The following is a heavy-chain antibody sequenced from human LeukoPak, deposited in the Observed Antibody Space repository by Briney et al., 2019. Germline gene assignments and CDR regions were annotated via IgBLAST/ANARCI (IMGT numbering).Heavy chain of an antibody. CDR3: ARAVVVARGLMAYFDY. CDR2: IIPIPGMA. CDR1: GGTFSFYA. Sequence: SVKVSCKASGGTFSFYAINWVRQAPGQGLEWMGRIIPIPGMANYAQKFQGRVTITADSSTSTAYMEVSSVRSEDTAVYYCARAVVVARGLMAYFDYWGQGTLVTVSS. D-gene: IGHD3-10*01. V-gene: IGHV1-69*04. J-gene: IGHJ4*02.